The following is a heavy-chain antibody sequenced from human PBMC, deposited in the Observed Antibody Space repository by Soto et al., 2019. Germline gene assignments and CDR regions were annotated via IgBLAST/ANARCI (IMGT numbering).Heavy chain of an antibody. J-gene: IGHJ4*02. Sequence: GGSLRLSCAASGFTFNSYAMSWVRQAPGKGLEWVSTIASGGTPFYADSVKGRFTVSRDTSKSTLYLQMNSLRAEDTALYFCAKRNSSDWFFFDYWGQGTLVTVSS. D-gene: IGHD6-19*01. CDR2: IASGGTP. V-gene: IGHV3-23*01. CDR1: GFTFNSYA. CDR3: AKRNSSDWFFFDY.